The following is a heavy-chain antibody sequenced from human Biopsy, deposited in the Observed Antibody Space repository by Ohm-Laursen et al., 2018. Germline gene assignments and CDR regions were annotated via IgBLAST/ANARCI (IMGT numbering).Heavy chain of an antibody. V-gene: IGHV4-4*07. J-gene: IGHJ5*02. CDR3: ARDRDRRGWFDP. Sequence: GTLSLTCAVSGRSLSSYSWSWIPQPAGKGWECMGQIYSSGNTNYNTSLKSRVTMSVDTCKNKFHLRVISATAADTAVYYCARDRDRRGWFDPWGQGTLVTVSS. CDR1: GRSLSSYS. D-gene: IGHD1-14*01. CDR2: IYSSGNT.